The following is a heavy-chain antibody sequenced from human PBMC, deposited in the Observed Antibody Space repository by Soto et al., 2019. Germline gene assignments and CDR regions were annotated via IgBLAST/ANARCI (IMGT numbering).Heavy chain of an antibody. Sequence: QVQLVESGGGVVQPGRSLRLSCAASGFTFSSYGMHWVRQAPGKGLEWVAVISYDGSNKYYADSVKGRFTISRDNSKNTLYLQMNSLRAEDTAVYYCAKVLYYERSGYYDYWGQGTLVTVFS. CDR3: AKVLYYERSGYYDY. V-gene: IGHV3-30*18. J-gene: IGHJ4*02. CDR1: GFTFSSYG. CDR2: ISYDGSNK. D-gene: IGHD3-22*01.